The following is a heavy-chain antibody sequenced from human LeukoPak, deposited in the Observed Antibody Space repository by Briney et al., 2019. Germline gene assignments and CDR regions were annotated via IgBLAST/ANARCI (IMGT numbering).Heavy chain of an antibody. D-gene: IGHD3-10*01. J-gene: IGHJ4*02. CDR1: EFTVSSNY. Sequence: GGSLRLSCAASEFTVSSNYIGWVSQAPGKGLEWVSIIYSAGGIYYADSVRGRFTISRDNSKNTVGLQMNSLTVEDTAVYYCASGGLGTRKYYSDPFHYWGQGTLVTVSS. V-gene: IGHV3-53*01. CDR3: ASGGLGTRKYYSDPFHY. CDR2: IYSAGGI.